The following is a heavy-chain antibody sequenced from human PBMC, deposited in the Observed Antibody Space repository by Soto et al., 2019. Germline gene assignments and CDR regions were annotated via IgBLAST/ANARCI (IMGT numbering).Heavy chain of an antibody. CDR3: AKRDSGHYGNYFDY. V-gene: IGHV3-23*01. J-gene: IGHJ4*02. D-gene: IGHD4-17*01. Sequence: PGGSQRLSCAASGFTFSSYAMSWVRQAPGKGLEWVSGISGSGGSTYSAESVKGRFTISRDNSKNTLYLQMNSLRAEDTALYYCAKRDSGHYGNYFDYWGQGALVTVSS. CDR2: ISGSGGST. CDR1: GFTFSSYA.